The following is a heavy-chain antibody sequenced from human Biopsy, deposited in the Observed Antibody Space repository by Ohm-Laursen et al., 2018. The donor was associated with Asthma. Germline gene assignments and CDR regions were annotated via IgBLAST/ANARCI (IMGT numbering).Heavy chain of an antibody. V-gene: IGHV3-7*01. Sequence: SLRLSCTASGFTFGAYCMSWVRQVPGQGLEWVANIKHGGSEKSHVDSLKGRFTISRDNAKNLLFLQMNSLRAEDTAVYYCARTFHFWSPYHAEHYQLWGQGTLVTVSS. CDR2: IKHGGSEK. CDR1: GFTFGAYC. J-gene: IGHJ1*01. CDR3: ARTFHFWSPYHAEHYQL. D-gene: IGHD3-3*01.